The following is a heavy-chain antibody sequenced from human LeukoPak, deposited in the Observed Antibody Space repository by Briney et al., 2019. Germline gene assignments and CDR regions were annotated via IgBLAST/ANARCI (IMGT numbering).Heavy chain of an antibody. CDR3: ARDRPPFDY. V-gene: IGHV3-30-3*01. CDR1: GFTFSSYA. CDR2: ISYDGSNK. Sequence: GGSLRLSCAASGFTFSSYAMHWVRQAPGKGLEWVAVISYDGSNKYYADSVKGRFNISRDNSKNTLYLQMNSLRGEDTAVYYCARDRPPFDYWGQGTLVTVSS. J-gene: IGHJ4*02.